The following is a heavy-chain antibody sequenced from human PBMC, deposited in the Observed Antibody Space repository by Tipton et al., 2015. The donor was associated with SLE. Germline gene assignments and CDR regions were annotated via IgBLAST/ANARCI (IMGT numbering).Heavy chain of an antibody. V-gene: IGHV4-34*01. CDR2: INHSGST. D-gene: IGHD1-26*01. Sequence: AGLVKPSETLSLTCAVYGGSFSGYYWSWIRQPPGKGLEWIGEINHSGSTNYNPSLKSRVTISVDTSKNQFSLKLSSVTAADTAVYYCATRTIVGAFLHFDYWGQGTLVTVSS. CDR3: ATRTIVGAFLHFDY. J-gene: IGHJ4*02. CDR1: GGSFSGYY.